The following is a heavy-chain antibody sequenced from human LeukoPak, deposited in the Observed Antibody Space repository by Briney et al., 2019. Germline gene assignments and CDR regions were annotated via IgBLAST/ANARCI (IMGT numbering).Heavy chain of an antibody. CDR2: ISGTAYTA. CDR1: GFYSNDYARYA. D-gene: IGHD1-26*01. J-gene: IGHJ6*03. CDR3: AKGWDNFYFYYYMDV. Sequence: GGSLRLSCAGSGFYSNDYARYAMSWVRQAPGKGLEWVSAISGTAYTAKYADSVKGRFTIPRDNSKNTLYLQMNSLRAEDTAVYYCAKGWDNFYFYYYMDVWGKGTMVTVSS. V-gene: IGHV3-23*01.